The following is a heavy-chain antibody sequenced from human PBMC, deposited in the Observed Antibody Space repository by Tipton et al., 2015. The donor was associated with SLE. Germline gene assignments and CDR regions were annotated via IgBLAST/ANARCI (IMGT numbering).Heavy chain of an antibody. V-gene: IGHV4-31*03. CDR1: GGSISSGGHY. Sequence: TLSLTCTVSGGSISSGGHYWTWIRHHPGKGLEWVGYIYYSGSTSYNPSLQSRLTISIDTPKNQFSLRLSSVTAADTAVYYCARRIRGSNPYFYFYYGLDVWGRGTTVTVSS. D-gene: IGHD3-10*01. J-gene: IGHJ6*02. CDR2: IYYSGST. CDR3: ARRIRGSNPYFYFYYGLDV.